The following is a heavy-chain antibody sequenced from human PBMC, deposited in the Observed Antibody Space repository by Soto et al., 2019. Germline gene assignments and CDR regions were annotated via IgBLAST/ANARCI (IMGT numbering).Heavy chain of an antibody. D-gene: IGHD6-13*01. CDR2: IIPIFGTT. CDR3: ARELPPAPGSFREDALDI. V-gene: IGHV1-69*15. Sequence: QVQLVQSGAELKKPGSSVKVSCQASGGTFSNYAISWVRQAPGQGREWMGKIIPIFGTTNYAQNFRGRVTITADEYTTTAYMELSSLRSDDTALYYCARELPPAPGSFREDALDIWGQGTMITVSS. CDR1: GGTFSNYA. J-gene: IGHJ3*02.